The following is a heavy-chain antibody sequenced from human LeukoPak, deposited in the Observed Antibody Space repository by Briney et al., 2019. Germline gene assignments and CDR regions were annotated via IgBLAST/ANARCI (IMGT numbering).Heavy chain of an antibody. CDR1: GGSISSGDYY. D-gene: IGHD1-26*01. J-gene: IGHJ4*02. CDR2: IYYSGST. CDR3: ARCSLPIVHFDY. Sequence: SETLSLTCTVSGGSISSGDYYWSWIRQPPGKGLEWIGYIYYSGSTYYNPSLKSRVTISVDTSKNQFSLKLSSVTAADTAVYYCARCSLPIVHFDYWGQGTLVTVSS. V-gene: IGHV4-30-4*01.